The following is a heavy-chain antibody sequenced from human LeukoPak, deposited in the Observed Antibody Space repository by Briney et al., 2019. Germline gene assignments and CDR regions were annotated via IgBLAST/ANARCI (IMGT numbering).Heavy chain of an antibody. CDR2: ISSSSSYI. Sequence: GGSLRLSCAASGFTFSSYSMNWVRQAPGKGLEWVSSISSSSSYIYYADSVKGRFTISRDNAKNSLYLQMNSLRAEDTAVYYCARGQAGNDAFDIWGQGTMVTVSS. J-gene: IGHJ3*02. D-gene: IGHD6-19*01. CDR1: GFTFSSYS. V-gene: IGHV3-21*01. CDR3: ARGQAGNDAFDI.